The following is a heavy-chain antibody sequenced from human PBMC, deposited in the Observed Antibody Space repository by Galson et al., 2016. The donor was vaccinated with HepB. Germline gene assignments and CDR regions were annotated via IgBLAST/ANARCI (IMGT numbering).Heavy chain of an antibody. Sequence: TLSLTCAVSGGSISSGGYSWNWIRQPPGKALERIGYIYHSGSTYYNPSLKSRVTMSIDRSKNQLSLKLSPVTAADTAVYYCARGSYSGYDPNFDYWGQGTLVTVSS. CDR3: ARGSYSGYDPNFDY. J-gene: IGHJ4*02. CDR1: GGSISSGGYS. V-gene: IGHV4-30-2*01. CDR2: IYHSGST. D-gene: IGHD5-12*01.